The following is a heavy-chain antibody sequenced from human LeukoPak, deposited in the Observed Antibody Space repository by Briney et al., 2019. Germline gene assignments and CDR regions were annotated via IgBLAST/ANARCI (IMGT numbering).Heavy chain of an antibody. Sequence: PSETLSLTCTVSGGSISSSSYYWGWIRQPPGKGLEWIGNIYYSGSIYDNPSLKSRVTISVDTSKNQFSLKLSSVTATDTAVYYCARSEYSSSPDYYYYGMDVWGQGTTVTVSS. CDR1: GGSISSSSYY. J-gene: IGHJ6*02. CDR3: ARSEYSSSPDYYYYGMDV. D-gene: IGHD6-6*01. V-gene: IGHV4-39*07. CDR2: IYYSGSI.